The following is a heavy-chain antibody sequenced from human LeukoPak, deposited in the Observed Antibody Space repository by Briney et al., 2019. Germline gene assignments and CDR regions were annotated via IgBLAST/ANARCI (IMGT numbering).Heavy chain of an antibody. CDR2: INGNGRNI. D-gene: IGHD3-9*01. CDR3: TRDLMDYDVSTGLHHYYMDV. V-gene: IGHV3-74*01. J-gene: IGHJ6*02. Sequence: GGSLRLSCVASGFTFSSYWMHWVRQDPRKGLVWVSRINGNGRNINYADSVRGRFTISRDNAKNTLYLQMNTLRVEDTAVYYCTRDLMDYDVSTGLHHYYMDVWGQGTTVTVSS. CDR1: GFTFSSYW.